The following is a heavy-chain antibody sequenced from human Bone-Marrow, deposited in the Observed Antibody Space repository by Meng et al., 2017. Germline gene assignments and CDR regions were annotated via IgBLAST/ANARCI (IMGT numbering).Heavy chain of an antibody. J-gene: IGHJ5*02. V-gene: IGHV3-7*01. D-gene: IGHD3-10*01. CDR1: GFTFSSYG. CDR3: ARDSYYYGSDSRWFAP. Sequence: GESLKISCAASGFTFSSYGMSWVRQAPGKGLEWVANIKQDGSEKYYVDSVKGRFTISRDNAKNSLYLQMNSLRAEDTAVYYCARDSYYYGSDSRWFAPWGQGTLVTVSS. CDR2: IKQDGSEK.